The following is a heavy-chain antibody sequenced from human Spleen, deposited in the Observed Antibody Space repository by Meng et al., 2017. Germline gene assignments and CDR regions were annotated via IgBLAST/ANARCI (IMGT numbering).Heavy chain of an antibody. CDR2: IHPGDSDT. J-gene: IGHJ4*02. Sequence: GESLKISCKCSGYSFTSYWIGWVRQMPGKGLEWRGIIHPGDSDTRYSPSFQGQVTISADKSISTAYLQWSSLKASDTAMYYCARSGDSSSWYADYWGQGTLVTVSS. V-gene: IGHV5-51*01. CDR3: ARSGDSSSWYADY. D-gene: IGHD6-13*01. CDR1: GYSFTSYW.